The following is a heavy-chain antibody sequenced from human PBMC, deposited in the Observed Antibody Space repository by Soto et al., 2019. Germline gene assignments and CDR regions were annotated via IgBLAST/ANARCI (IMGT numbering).Heavy chain of an antibody. CDR1: GFTFSSYS. CDR2: ISSSSSTI. Sequence: PGGSLRLSCAASGFTFSSYSMNWVRQAPGKGLEWVSYISSSSSTIYYADSVKGRFTISRDNAKNSLYLQMNSLRAEDTAVYYCAREGPVLLWFGELTHDFGPCYYWGQGTLVTVSS. D-gene: IGHD3-10*01. V-gene: IGHV3-48*01. CDR3: AREGPVLLWFGELTHDFGPCYY. J-gene: IGHJ4*02.